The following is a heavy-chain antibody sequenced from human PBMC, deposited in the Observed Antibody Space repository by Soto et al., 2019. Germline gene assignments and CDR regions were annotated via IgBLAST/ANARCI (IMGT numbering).Heavy chain of an antibody. J-gene: IGHJ6*02. D-gene: IGHD3-16*01. V-gene: IGHV4-34*01. CDR1: GGSFSGYY. CDR3: GRTGDSGGMDV. CDR2: INHSGST. Sequence: RSLTCAVYGGSFSGYYWSWIRQPPGKGLEWIGEINHSGSTNYNPSLKSRVTISVDTSKNQFSLKLSSVTAADTAVYYCGRTGDSGGMDVWGQGTTVTVSS.